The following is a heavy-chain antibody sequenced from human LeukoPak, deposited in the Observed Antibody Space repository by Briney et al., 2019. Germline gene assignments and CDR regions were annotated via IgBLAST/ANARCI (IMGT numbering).Heavy chain of an antibody. D-gene: IGHD1-26*01. V-gene: IGHV4-4*07. CDR2: IYTSGST. CDR3: ARDNSGSYYAFWFDP. J-gene: IGHJ5*02. Sequence: SETLSLTCTVSGGSISSYYWSWIRQPAGKGLEWIGCIYTSGSTNYNPFLKSRVTMSVDTSKNQFSLKLSSVTAADTAVYYCARDNSGSYYAFWFDPWGQGTPVTVSS. CDR1: GGSISSYY.